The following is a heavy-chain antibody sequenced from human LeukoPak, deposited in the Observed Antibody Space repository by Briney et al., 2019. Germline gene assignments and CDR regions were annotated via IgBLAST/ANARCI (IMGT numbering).Heavy chain of an antibody. J-gene: IGHJ4*02. Sequence: ASVKVSCKASGNTFTGYYMHWVRQAPGQGLEWMGYIYPNSGATKYAQKFQGRVTMTRDTSINTAYMELSRLTSDDTAVYYCGTLLSNGPFDYWGQGTLVTVSS. CDR2: IYPNSGAT. CDR1: GNTFTGYY. CDR3: GTLLSNGPFDY. V-gene: IGHV1-2*02.